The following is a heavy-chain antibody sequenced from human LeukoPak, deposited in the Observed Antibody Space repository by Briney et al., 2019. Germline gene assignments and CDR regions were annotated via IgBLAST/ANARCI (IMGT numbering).Heavy chain of an antibody. V-gene: IGHV4-38-2*02. CDR2: RYHSGST. J-gene: IGHJ4*02. CDR3: ARAAVTTSSLDY. Sequence: SETLSLTCTVSGSSIGSGYYWGWIRQPPGKGLEWIGSRYHSGSTYYNPSLKSRVTISLDTSKNQFSLKLRSVTAADTALYYCARAAVTTSSLDYWGLGTLVTVSS. CDR1: GSSIGSGYY. D-gene: IGHD4-17*01.